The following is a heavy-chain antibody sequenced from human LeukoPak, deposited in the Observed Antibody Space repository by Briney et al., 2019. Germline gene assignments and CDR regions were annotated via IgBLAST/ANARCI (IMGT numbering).Heavy chain of an antibody. CDR1: GGTFSSYA. D-gene: IGHD3-9*01. CDR2: IIPILGIA. J-gene: IGHJ4*02. CDR3: ARETAYDILTGYYAVDY. Sequence: ASVKVSCKASGGTFSSYAISWVRQAPGQGLEWMGRIIPILGIANYAQKFQGRVTITADKSTSTAYMELSSLRSEDTAVYYCARETAYDILTGYYAVDYWGQGTLVTVSS. V-gene: IGHV1-69*04.